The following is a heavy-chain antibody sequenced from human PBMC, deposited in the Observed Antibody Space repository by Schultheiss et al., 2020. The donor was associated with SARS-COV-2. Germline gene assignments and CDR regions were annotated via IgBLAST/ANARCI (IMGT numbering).Heavy chain of an antibody. V-gene: IGHV4-34*01. CDR2: INHSGST. CDR1: GGSFSGYY. Sequence: SETLSLTCAVYGGSFSGYYWSWIRQPPGKGLEWIGEINHSGSTYYNPSLKSRVTISVDTSKNQFSLKLSSVTAADTAVYYCARAALIRYYDFWSGYSGVSGWFDPWGQGTLVTVSS. CDR3: ARAALIRYYDFWSGYSGVSGWFDP. D-gene: IGHD3-3*01. J-gene: IGHJ5*02.